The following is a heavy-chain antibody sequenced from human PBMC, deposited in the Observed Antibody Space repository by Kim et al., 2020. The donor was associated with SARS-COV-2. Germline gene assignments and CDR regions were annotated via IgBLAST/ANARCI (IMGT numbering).Heavy chain of an antibody. Sequence: SETLSLTCTVSGGSISSYYWSWIRQPPGKGLEWIGYIYYSGSTNYNPSLKSRVTISVDTSKNQFSLKLSSVTAADTAVYYCARGLSRFGDLSYGMDVWGQGTTVTVSS. CDR1: GGSISSYY. CDR2: IYYSGST. CDR3: ARGLSRFGDLSYGMDV. J-gene: IGHJ6*02. V-gene: IGHV4-59*13. D-gene: IGHD3-10*01.